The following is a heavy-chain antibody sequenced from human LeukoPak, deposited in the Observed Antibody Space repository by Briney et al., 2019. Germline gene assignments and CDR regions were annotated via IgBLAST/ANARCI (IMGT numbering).Heavy chain of an antibody. CDR1: GGSFSGYY. V-gene: IGHV4-34*01. CDR3: AGWETGESDVFDI. D-gene: IGHD7-27*01. J-gene: IGHJ3*02. Sequence: PSETLSLTCAVYGGSFSGYYWSWIRQPPGKGLEWIGEINHTGNTNYNPSLKSRVTISVDTSKNQFSLRLSSVTAADTAVYYCAGWETGESDVFDIWGQGTMVTVSS. CDR2: INHTGNT.